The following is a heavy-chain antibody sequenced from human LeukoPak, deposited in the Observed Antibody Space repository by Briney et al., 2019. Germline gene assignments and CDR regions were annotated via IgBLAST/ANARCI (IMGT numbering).Heavy chain of an antibody. V-gene: IGHV4-38-2*02. Sequence: SETLSLTCTVSGYSISSGYYWGWIRQPPGKGLEWIGSIYHSGSTYYNPSLKSRVTISVDTSKNQFSLKLSSVTAADTAVYYCARQSAAGIPYYWGQGTLVTVSS. CDR1: GYSISSGYY. CDR2: IYHSGST. D-gene: IGHD6-19*01. CDR3: ARQSAAGIPYY. J-gene: IGHJ4*02.